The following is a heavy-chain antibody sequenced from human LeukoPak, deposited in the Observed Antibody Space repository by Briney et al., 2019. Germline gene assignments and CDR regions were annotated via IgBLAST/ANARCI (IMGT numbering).Heavy chain of an antibody. CDR2: ISGSGDST. V-gene: IGHV3-23*01. J-gene: IGHJ4*02. CDR3: AKDRSDNKTWYAGSH. CDR1: GFTFSTYG. Sequence: GGSLRLSCAAYGFTFSTYGMNWVRQAPGKGLGWVSGISGSGDSTYYADPVKGRFTISRDNSKNTLYLQMSSLRAEDTAVYYCAKDRSDNKTWYAGSHWGQGTLVTVSS. D-gene: IGHD2-8*01.